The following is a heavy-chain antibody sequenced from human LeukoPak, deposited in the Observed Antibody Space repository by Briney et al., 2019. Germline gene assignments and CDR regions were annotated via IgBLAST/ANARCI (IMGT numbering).Heavy chain of an antibody. Sequence: GGSLRLSCAASGFTFSSYWISWVRQAPGIGLEWVANIKRDGSEKYYVDSVKGRFTISRDNAKNSLYLQMNSLRAEDTALYYCAKDIGQLVLGFADYWGQGTLVTVSS. CDR2: IKRDGSEK. CDR3: AKDIGQLVLGFADY. D-gene: IGHD6-13*01. J-gene: IGHJ4*02. V-gene: IGHV3-7*03. CDR1: GFTFSSYW.